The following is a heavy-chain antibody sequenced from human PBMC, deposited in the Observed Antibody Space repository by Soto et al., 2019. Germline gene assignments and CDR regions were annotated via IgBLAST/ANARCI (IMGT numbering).Heavy chain of an antibody. V-gene: IGHV3-23*01. CDR1: GFTFSSYA. D-gene: IGHD3-3*01. Sequence: GESLKISCAASGFTFSSYAMSWVRQAPGKGLEWVSAISGSGGSTYYADSVKGRFTISRDNSKNTLYLQMNSLRAEDTAVYYCAKVLNWSGSSDAFDIWGQGTMVTVSS. CDR2: ISGSGGST. J-gene: IGHJ3*02. CDR3: AKVLNWSGSSDAFDI.